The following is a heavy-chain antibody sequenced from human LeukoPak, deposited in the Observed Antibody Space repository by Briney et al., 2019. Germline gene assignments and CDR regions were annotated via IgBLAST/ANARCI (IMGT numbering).Heavy chain of an antibody. CDR1: GFAFNTYW. CDR3: ARDFGGSRDY. Sequence: GGSLRLSCAASGFAFNTYWMHWVRQTPGTGLVWVSRINSDGSTISYADSVKGRFTISRDNAKNTLYLQMNSLRAEDTAVYYCARDFGGSRDYWGQGTLVTVSS. D-gene: IGHD3-10*01. J-gene: IGHJ4*02. CDR2: INSDGSTI. V-gene: IGHV3-74*01.